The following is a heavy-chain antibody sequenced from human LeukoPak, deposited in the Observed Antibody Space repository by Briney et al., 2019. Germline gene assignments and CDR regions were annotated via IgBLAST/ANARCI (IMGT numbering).Heavy chain of an antibody. V-gene: IGHV1-2*02. J-gene: IGHJ5*01. CDR2: INPNSGAT. CDR1: GYTFTAYY. CDR3: ARVSGTTSFGNYWFDS. Sequence: ASVKVSCKASGYTFTAYYIHWVRQAPGQGLEWMGWINPNSGATNHAQNFQARVAMTRDTSISTAYMELSSLRSDDTAVYYCARVSGTTSFGNYWFDSWGRGTLVTVSS. D-gene: IGHD3-10*01.